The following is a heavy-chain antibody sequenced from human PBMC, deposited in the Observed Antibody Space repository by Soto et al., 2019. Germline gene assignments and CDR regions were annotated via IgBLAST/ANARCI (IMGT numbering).Heavy chain of an antibody. CDR2: INHSGST. Sequence: SETLSLTCAVYGGSFIGYYWSWIRQPPGKGLEWIGEINHSGSTNYNPSLKSRVTISVDTSKNQFSLKLSSVTAADTAVYYCARGTAGWFSYYYYYGMDVWGQGTTVTVSS. J-gene: IGHJ6*02. CDR3: ARGTAGWFSYYYYYGMDV. V-gene: IGHV4-34*01. CDR1: GGSFIGYY. D-gene: IGHD3-10*01.